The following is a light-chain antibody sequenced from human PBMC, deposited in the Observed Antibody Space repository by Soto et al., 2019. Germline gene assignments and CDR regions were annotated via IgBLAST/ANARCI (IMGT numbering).Light chain of an antibody. CDR3: SSYTSSSTLYV. J-gene: IGLJ1*01. CDR2: EVS. V-gene: IGLV2-14*01. Sequence: QSALTQPASVSGSPGQSITISCTGTSSDVGGYNYVSWYQQHPGKAPKLMIYEVSNRPSGVSNRFSGYKSGNTASLTISGLQAEDVADYYCSSYTSSSTLYVFGTGTKLTVL. CDR1: SSDVGGYNY.